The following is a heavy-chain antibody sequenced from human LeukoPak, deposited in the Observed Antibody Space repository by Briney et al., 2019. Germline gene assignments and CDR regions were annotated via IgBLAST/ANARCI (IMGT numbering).Heavy chain of an antibody. D-gene: IGHD3-10*01. CDR1: GGSISSSTYY. CDR3: ARRLGGSGTYYFDY. V-gene: IGHV4-39*01. CDR2: INYSGSI. Sequence: SETLSLTCTVSGGSISSSTYYWGWIRQPPGKGLEWIVSINYSGSIYYNPSLKSRVIISVDTSKNQFSLKLSSVTAADTAVYFCARRLGGSGTYYFDYWGQGTLVTDCS. J-gene: IGHJ4*02.